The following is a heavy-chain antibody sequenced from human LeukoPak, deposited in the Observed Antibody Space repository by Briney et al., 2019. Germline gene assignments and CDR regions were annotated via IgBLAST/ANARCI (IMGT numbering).Heavy chain of an antibody. V-gene: IGHV4-59*01. CDR1: GGSISSYY. CDR2: IYYSGST. J-gene: IGHJ5*02. CDR3: ARERIRWPRPGFDP. D-gene: IGHD2-15*01. Sequence: SETLSLTCTVSGGSISSYYWSWIRQPPGKGLEWIGYIYYSGSTNYNPSLKSRVTISVDTSKNQFSLKLSSVTAADTAVYYCARERIRWPRPGFDPWGQGTLVTVSS.